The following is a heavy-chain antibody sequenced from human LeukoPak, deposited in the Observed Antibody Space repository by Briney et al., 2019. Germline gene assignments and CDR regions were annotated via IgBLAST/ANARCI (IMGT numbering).Heavy chain of an antibody. Sequence: SQTLSLTCTVSGGSIISGGYYWSWIRQLPGKGLEWIGYFYYSGSTNYNPSLKSRLTISADTSKNKFSMKLSSVTVADTAIYYCARGYCSGGSCYSARYWGQGTLVAVSS. V-gene: IGHV4-31*03. CDR3: ARGYCSGGSCYSARY. CDR2: FYYSGST. CDR1: GGSIISGGYY. J-gene: IGHJ4*02. D-gene: IGHD2-15*01.